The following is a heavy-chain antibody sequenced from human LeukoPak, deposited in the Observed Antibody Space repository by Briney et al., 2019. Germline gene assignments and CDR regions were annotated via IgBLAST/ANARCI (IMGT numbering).Heavy chain of an antibody. CDR2: IIPIFGTA. CDR1: GGTFSSYA. D-gene: IGHD6-6*01. Sequence: SVKVSCKASGGTFSSYAISWVRQAPGQGLEWMGGIIPIFGTANYAQKFQGRVTITADESTSTAYMELSSLRSEDTAVYYCAREGSSSGNFDYWGQGTLVTVSS. J-gene: IGHJ4*02. CDR3: AREGSSSGNFDY. V-gene: IGHV1-69*13.